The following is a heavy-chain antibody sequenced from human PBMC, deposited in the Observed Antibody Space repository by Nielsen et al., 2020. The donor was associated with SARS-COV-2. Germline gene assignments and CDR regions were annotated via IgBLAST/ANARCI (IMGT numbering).Heavy chain of an antibody. CDR3: ATEGI. D-gene: IGHD2-15*01. CDR2: IIPIFGTT. CDR1: GGTFSNYG. Sequence: SVKVSCKASGGTFSNYGIAWVRQAPGQGLEWMGGIIPIFGTTNYAQKFQGRVTMTEDTSTDTAYMELSSLRSEDTAVYYCATEGIWGQGTLVTVSS. J-gene: IGHJ4*02. V-gene: IGHV1-69*06.